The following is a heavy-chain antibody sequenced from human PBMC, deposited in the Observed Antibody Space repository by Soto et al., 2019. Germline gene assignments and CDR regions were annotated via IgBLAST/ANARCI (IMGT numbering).Heavy chain of an antibody. J-gene: IGHJ4*02. V-gene: IGHV1-69*13. Sequence: ASVKVSCKASGGTFSSYAISWVRQAPGQGLEWMGGIIPIFGTANYAQKFQGRVTITADESTSTAYMELSSLRSEDTAVYYCASSRGYSGPTDYWGQGTLVTVSS. CDR2: IIPIFGTA. D-gene: IGHD5-12*01. CDR1: GGTFSSYA. CDR3: ASSRGYSGPTDY.